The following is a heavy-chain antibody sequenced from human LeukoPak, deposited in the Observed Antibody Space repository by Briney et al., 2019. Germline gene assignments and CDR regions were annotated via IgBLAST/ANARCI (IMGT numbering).Heavy chain of an antibody. D-gene: IGHD2-8*01. J-gene: IGHJ4*02. CDR3: ARLNEGY. CDR2: IYHSGST. Sequence: SETLSLTCAVSGYSISSGYYWGWIRPPPGKGLEWIGSIYHSGSTYYNPSLKSRVTISVDTSKNQFSLKLSSVTAADTAVYYCARLNEGYWGQGTLVTVSS. V-gene: IGHV4-38-2*01. CDR1: GYSISSGYY.